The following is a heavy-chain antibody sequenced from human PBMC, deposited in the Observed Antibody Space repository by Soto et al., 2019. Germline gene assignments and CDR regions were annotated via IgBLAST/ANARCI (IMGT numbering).Heavy chain of an antibody. D-gene: IGHD6-13*01. CDR1: GYTFTNYA. CDR2: ISAYNGNT. CDR3: ARDLAAAGPFDC. J-gene: IGHJ4*02. Sequence: QVQLVQSGAEVKKPGASVKVSCKASGYTFTNYAFSWVRQAPGQGLEWMGWISAYNGNTNYPQKLQGRVTMTTDTSTSTAYMELRSLGSDATAVYYCARDLAAAGPFDCWGQGTLVTVSS. V-gene: IGHV1-18*01.